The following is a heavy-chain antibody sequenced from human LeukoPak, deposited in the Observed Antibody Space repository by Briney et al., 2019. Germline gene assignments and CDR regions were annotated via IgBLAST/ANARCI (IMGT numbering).Heavy chain of an antibody. CDR3: ARGARGATRHYFDY. Sequence: SETLSLTCTVSSGSINGYYWSWIRQPPGKGLEWIGEINHSGSTNYNPSLKSRVTISVDTSKNQFSLKLSSVTAADTAVYYCARGARGATRHYFDYWGQGTLVTVSS. J-gene: IGHJ4*02. CDR2: INHSGST. CDR1: SGSINGYY. V-gene: IGHV4-34*01. D-gene: IGHD1-26*01.